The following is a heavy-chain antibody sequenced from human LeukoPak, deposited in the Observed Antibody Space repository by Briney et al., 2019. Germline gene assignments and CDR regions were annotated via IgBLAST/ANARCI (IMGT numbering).Heavy chain of an antibody. CDR3: ARAAEWVRDVFDI. Sequence: SETLSLTCTVSGGSISSGGYSWSWIRQPPGKGLEWIGHVYESGNTYYNPSLKSRVTISVDTSKNQFSLKLSSVTAADTAVYYCARAAEWVRDVFDIWGQGTMVTVSS. CDR2: VYESGNT. D-gene: IGHD3-3*01. V-gene: IGHV4-30-2*01. CDR1: GGSISSGGYS. J-gene: IGHJ3*02.